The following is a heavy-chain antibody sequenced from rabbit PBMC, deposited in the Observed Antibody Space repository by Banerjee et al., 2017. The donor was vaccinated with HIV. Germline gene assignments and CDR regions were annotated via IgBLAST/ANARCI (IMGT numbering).Heavy chain of an antibody. Sequence: QEQLEESGGDLVKPEGSLTLTCTASGFSFSSSYWICWVRQAPGKGLEWIGCIYAGSSGSTYYASWAKGRFTGSKTSSTTVTLLMTSLTAADTATYFCARDQIYTYGWSYMLWGQGTLVTVS. CDR2: IYAGSSGST. CDR1: GFSFSSSYW. J-gene: IGHJ4*01. V-gene: IGHV1S45*01. D-gene: IGHD6-1*01. CDR3: ARDQIYTYGWSYML.